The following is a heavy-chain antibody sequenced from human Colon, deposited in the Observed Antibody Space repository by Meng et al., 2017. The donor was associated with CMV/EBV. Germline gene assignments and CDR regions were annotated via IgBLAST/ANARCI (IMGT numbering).Heavy chain of an antibody. CDR2: IYPADSDT. CDR3: ARHTTLDDWFDP. J-gene: IGHJ5*02. D-gene: IGHD1-1*01. V-gene: IGHV5-51*01. Sequence: GESLKISCRGSGYTFTSHWIAWVRQKPGKGLEWMGFIYPADSDTAYSPSVQGQVTISADKSSDTVYLQWDSLKASDTATYYCARHTTLDDWFDPWGQGTMVTGSS. CDR1: GYTFTSHW.